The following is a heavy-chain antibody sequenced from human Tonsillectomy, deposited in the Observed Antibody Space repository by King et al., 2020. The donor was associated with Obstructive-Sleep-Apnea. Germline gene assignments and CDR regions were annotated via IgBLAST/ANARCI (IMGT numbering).Heavy chain of an antibody. CDR2: INQDGSEK. V-gene: IGHV3-7*01. Sequence: VQLVESGGGLVQPGGSLRLSCAASGFTFNIYWMSWVRRVPGKGLEWVANINQDGSEKYYVDSEKGRFTISRDNAKNSLYLQMNSLRAEDTAVYHCARGVDTAMVRAYYFDNWGQGTLVTVSS. D-gene: IGHD5-18*01. CDR3: ARGVDTAMVRAYYFDN. CDR1: GFTFNIYW. J-gene: IGHJ4*02.